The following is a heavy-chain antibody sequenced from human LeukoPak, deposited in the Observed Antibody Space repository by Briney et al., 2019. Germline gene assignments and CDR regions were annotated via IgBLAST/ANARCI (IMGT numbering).Heavy chain of an antibody. J-gene: IGHJ4*02. CDR1: GGSISSSNW. CDR2: IYHSGST. V-gene: IGHV4-4*02. D-gene: IGHD6-19*01. Sequence: PSETLSLTCAVSGGSISSSNWWSWVRQPPGKGLEWIGEIYHSGSTNYNPSLKSRVTISVDKSKNQFSLKLSSVTAADTAVYYCVRDPHLPGYSSGWGQGTLVTVSS. CDR3: VRDPHLPGYSSG.